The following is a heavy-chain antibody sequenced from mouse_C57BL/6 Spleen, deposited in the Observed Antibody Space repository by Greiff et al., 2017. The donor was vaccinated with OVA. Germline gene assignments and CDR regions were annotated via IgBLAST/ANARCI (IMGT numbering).Heavy chain of an antibody. CDR3: ARYYGSSYWYFDV. CDR1: GYTFTSYW. V-gene: IGHV1-69*01. J-gene: IGHJ1*03. CDR2: IDPSDSYT. Sequence: VQLQQPGAELVMPGASVKLSCKASGYTFTSYWMHWVKQRPGQGLEWIGEIDPSDSYTNYNQKFKGKSTLTVDTSSSTAYLQLSSLTSEDSAVYYCARYYGSSYWYFDVWGTGTTVTVSS. D-gene: IGHD1-1*01.